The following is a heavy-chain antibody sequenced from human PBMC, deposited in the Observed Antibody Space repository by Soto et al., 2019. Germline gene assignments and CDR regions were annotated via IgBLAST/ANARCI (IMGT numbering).Heavy chain of an antibody. Sequence: SETLSLTCTVSGGSMTSYYWTWIRQPAGKGLEWIGRVYSSGGTHYNPSLKSRVTISLDTSKNQFSLRLSSVTEADTAVYFCARGQRFSDWFDPWGQGTLVTVSS. V-gene: IGHV4-4*07. CDR3: ARGQRFSDWFDP. CDR2: VYSSGGT. J-gene: IGHJ5*02. CDR1: GGSMTSYY. D-gene: IGHD3-3*01.